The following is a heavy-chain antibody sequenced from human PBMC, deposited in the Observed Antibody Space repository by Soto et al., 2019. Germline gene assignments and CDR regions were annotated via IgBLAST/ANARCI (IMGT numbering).Heavy chain of an antibody. CDR2: IYYSGST. D-gene: IGHD6-19*01. V-gene: IGHV4-59*01. CDR3: ASGIAVAGTTFDY. Sequence: PSATLSLTCTVSGASISSYYWSWIRQPPGKGLEWIGYIYYSGSTNYNPSLKSRVTISVDTSKNQFSLKLSSVTAADTAVYYCASGIAVAGTTFDYWGQGTLVTVSS. J-gene: IGHJ4*02. CDR1: GASISSYY.